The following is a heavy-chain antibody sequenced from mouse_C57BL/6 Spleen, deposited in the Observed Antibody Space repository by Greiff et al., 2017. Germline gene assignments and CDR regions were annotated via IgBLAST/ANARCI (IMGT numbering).Heavy chain of an antibody. V-gene: IGHV5-12*01. Sequence: EVKLVESGGGLVQPGGSLKLSCAASGFTFTDYYMYWVRQTPEKRLEWVAYISNGGGSTYYPATVKGRFTITRDNTKNTLYLQISSLKSEDTAVYYCARNEGYYFDYWGQGTTLTVAS. J-gene: IGHJ2*01. CDR3: ARNEGYYFDY. D-gene: IGHD1-2*01. CDR1: GFTFTDYY. CDR2: ISNGGGST.